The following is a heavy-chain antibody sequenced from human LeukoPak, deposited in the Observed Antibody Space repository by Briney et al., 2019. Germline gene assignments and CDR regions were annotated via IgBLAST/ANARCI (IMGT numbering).Heavy chain of an antibody. CDR1: GFTFDDYA. CDR2: ISWNSGSI. CDR3: AKDRGYSYGLGVDY. Sequence: QPGRSLRLSCAASGFTFDDYAMHWVRQAPGKGLEWVSGISWNSGSIGYADSVKGRFTISRDNAKNSLYLQMNSLRAEDTALYYCAKDRGYSYGLGVDYWGQGTLVTVSS. J-gene: IGHJ4*02. D-gene: IGHD5-18*01. V-gene: IGHV3-9*01.